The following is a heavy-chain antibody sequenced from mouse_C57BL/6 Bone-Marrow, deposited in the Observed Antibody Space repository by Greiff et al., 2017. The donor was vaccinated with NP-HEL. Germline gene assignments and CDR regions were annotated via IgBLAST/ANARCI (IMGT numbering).Heavy chain of an antibody. CDR1: GYTFTSYW. V-gene: IGHV1-64*01. CDR2: ILPNSGST. Sequence: VQLQQPGAELVKPGASVKLSCKASGYTFTSYWMHWVKQRLGQGLEWIGMILPNSGSTNSNEKFKSKATLTVDKSSSTAYMQLSSLTSEDSAVYYCARDGGNPSYWYFDVWGTGTTVTVAS. J-gene: IGHJ1*03. D-gene: IGHD1-1*02. CDR3: ARDGGNPSYWYFDV.